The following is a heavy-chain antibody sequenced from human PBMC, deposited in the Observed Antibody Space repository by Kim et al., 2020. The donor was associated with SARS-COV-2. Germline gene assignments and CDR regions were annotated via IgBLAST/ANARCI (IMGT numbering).Heavy chain of an antibody. V-gene: IGHV3-21*01. D-gene: IGHD1-1*01. CDR3: ARVGGERYNWNDDYYYGMDV. CDR1: GFTFSSYS. CDR2: ISSSSSYI. Sequence: GGSLRLSCAASGFTFSSYSMNWVRQAPGKGLEWVSSISSSSSYIYYADSVKGRFTISRDNAKNSLYLQMNSLRAEDTAVYYCARVGGERYNWNDDYYYGMDVWGQGTTVSVSS. J-gene: IGHJ6*02.